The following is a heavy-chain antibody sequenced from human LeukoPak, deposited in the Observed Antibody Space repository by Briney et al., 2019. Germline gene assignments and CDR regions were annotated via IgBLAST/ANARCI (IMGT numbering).Heavy chain of an antibody. V-gene: IGHV3-23*01. CDR2: ISGSASI. D-gene: IGHD5-12*01. Sequence: GGSLRLSCAASGFTFGIYAMSWVRQAPGKGLEWVSGISGSASIYYADSVKGRFTISRDNAKNSLYLQMNSLRAEDTAVYYCARAPRSGYDLFDYWGQGTLVTVSS. J-gene: IGHJ4*02. CDR3: ARAPRSGYDLFDY. CDR1: GFTFGIYA.